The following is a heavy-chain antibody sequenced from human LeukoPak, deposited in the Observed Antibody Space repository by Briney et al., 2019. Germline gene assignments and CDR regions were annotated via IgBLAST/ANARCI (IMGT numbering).Heavy chain of an antibody. D-gene: IGHD5-18*01. CDR2: ISYDGSNK. V-gene: IGHV3-30*03. Sequence: GGSLRLSCAASGFTFSTYAMHWVRQAPGKELEWVAIISYDGSNKYYADSVKGRFTISRDNSKNTLYLQMNSLRAEDTAVYYCARRERLGYSYGRGTLDIWGQGTMVTVSS. CDR3: ARRERLGYSYGRGTLDI. J-gene: IGHJ3*02. CDR1: GFTFSTYA.